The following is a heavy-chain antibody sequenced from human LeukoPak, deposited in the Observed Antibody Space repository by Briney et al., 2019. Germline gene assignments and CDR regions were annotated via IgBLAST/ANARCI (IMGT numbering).Heavy chain of an antibody. CDR3: ASRNQYCGGDCFWAFDI. J-gene: IGHJ3*02. D-gene: IGHD2-21*02. Sequence: GGSLRLSCGASGFTFSRYSMNWVRQAPGKGLEWVSSISSSGSYIYYADSMKGRFTISRDNAKNSLYLQMNNLRAEDTAVYYCASRNQYCGGDCFWAFDIWGRGTMVTVSS. CDR2: ISSSGSYI. V-gene: IGHV3-21*01. CDR1: GFTFSRYS.